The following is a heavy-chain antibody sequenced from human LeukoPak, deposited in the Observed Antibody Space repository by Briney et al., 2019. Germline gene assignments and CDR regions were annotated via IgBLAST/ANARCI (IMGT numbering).Heavy chain of an antibody. D-gene: IGHD6-13*01. CDR1: GGSISSDDYY. Sequence: SETLSLTCTVSGGSISSDDYYWSWIRQRPGKGLEWFGYIYYTGTTYFNPSLKSRITISLNMSKNQFSLKLTSMSAADTAVYYCARAPRYTNSWYYFDYWGQGTQVTVSS. J-gene: IGHJ4*02. CDR3: ARAPRYTNSWYYFDY. CDR2: IYYTGTT. V-gene: IGHV4-31*03.